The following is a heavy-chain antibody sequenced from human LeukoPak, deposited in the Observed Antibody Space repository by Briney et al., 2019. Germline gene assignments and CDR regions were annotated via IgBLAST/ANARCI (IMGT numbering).Heavy chain of an antibody. V-gene: IGHV1-46*01. Sequence: ASVEVSCKASGYTFTSYYMHWVRQAPGQGLEWMGIINPSGGSTSYAQKFQGRVTMTRDTSTSTVYMELSSLRSEDTAVYYCARVQAAAPDPYWGQGTLVTVSS. D-gene: IGHD6-13*01. J-gene: IGHJ4*02. CDR1: GYTFTSYY. CDR2: INPSGGST. CDR3: ARVQAAAPDPY.